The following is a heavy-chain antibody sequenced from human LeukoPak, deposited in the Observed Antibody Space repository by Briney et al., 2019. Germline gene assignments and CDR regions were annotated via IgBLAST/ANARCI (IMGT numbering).Heavy chain of an antibody. CDR1: GGSISSSSYY. Sequence: PSETLSLTCTVSGGSISSSSYYWGWIRQPPGKGLEWIGCIYSSGSAYSNPSLMIRVTISVDTSKSQFSLKLSSVTAADTAVYYCARLGGSGDTFQIWGQGTMVTVSS. J-gene: IGHJ3*02. V-gene: IGHV4-39*01. CDR2: IYSSGSA. D-gene: IGHD3-10*01. CDR3: ARLGGSGDTFQI.